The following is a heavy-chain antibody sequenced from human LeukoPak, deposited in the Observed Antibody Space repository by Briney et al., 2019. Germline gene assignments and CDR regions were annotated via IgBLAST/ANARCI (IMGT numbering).Heavy chain of an antibody. V-gene: IGHV3-23*01. CDR1: GFSFSGYS. CDR3: AKDARRTSGWYFFDY. Sequence: GGSLRLSCAASGFSFSGYSLNWVRQAPGKGLEWVSVISDSGTITYYADSVKGRFTISRDNSKNTLFLQMNSLRAEDTAVYYCAKDARRTSGWYFFDYWGQGTLVTVSS. D-gene: IGHD6-19*01. CDR2: ISDSGTIT. J-gene: IGHJ4*02.